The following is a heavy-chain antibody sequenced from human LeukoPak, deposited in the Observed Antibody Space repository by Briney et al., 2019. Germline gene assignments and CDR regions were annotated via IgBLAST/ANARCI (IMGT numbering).Heavy chain of an antibody. CDR1: GFTFSSYA. V-gene: IGHV3-23*01. D-gene: IGHD4-23*01. CDR3: AKEGVIDGGHSVSLYYFDY. Sequence: PGGSLRLSCAASGFTFSSYAMSWVRQAPGKGLEWVSAISGGGASTYYADSVKGRFTISGDNSKNTLYVQMNSLRAEDTAVYYCAKEGVIDGGHSVSLYYFDYWGQGTLVTVSS. CDR2: ISGGGAST. J-gene: IGHJ4*02.